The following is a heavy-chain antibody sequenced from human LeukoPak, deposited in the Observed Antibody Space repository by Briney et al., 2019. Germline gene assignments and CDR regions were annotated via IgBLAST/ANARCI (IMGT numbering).Heavy chain of an antibody. CDR1: GGTFSSYA. CDR2: IIPILGIA. CDR3: ARAPNYYDSSGYLDY. V-gene: IGHV1-69*04. J-gene: IGHJ4*02. Sequence: ASVKVSCKASGGTFSSYAISWVRQAPGQGLEWMGRIIPILGIANYAQKFQGRVTITADKSTSTAYMELSSLRSEDTAVYYCARAPNYYDSSGYLDYWGQGTLVTVSS. D-gene: IGHD3-22*01.